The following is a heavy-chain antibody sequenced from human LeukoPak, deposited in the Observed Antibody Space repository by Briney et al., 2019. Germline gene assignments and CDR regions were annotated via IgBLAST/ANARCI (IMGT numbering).Heavy chain of an antibody. CDR1: GYSFTTYS. Sequence: GESLKISCKGPGYSFTTYSIGWVRQMPGKGLEWMGIIHPGDSDTRYSPSFQGQVTISADRSISTAYLQWSSLKASDTAMYYCARQDLAAAFDVWGQGTMVTVSS. V-gene: IGHV5-51*01. CDR2: IHPGDSDT. CDR3: ARQDLAAAFDV. D-gene: IGHD6-13*01. J-gene: IGHJ3*01.